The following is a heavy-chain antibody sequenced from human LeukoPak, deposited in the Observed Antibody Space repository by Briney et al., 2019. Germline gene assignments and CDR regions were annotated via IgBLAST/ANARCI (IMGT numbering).Heavy chain of an antibody. V-gene: IGHV3-23*01. D-gene: IGHD1-14*01. J-gene: IGHJ5*02. CDR2: ISGSGGST. CDR3: AKVITGPNWFDP. CDR1: GFTFSSYA. Sequence: GGSLRLSCAASGFTFSSYAMSWVRQAPGKGLEWVSAISGSGGSTYYADSVKGRFIISRDNSKNTLYLQMNSLRAEDTAVYYCAKVITGPNWFDPWGQGTLVTVSS.